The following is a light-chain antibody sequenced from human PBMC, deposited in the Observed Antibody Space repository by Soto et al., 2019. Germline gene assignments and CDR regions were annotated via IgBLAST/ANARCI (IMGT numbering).Light chain of an antibody. Sequence: DVRLTQSPSSLSASVGDRVTITCRANQTISFFLSWYQQRPGRATKLLIYGASNLLSGVPSRFTGSRSGTEFTLVISSLQVDDFATYYCQEALNEPWTFGQGTKVDIK. CDR3: QEALNEPWT. CDR1: QTISFF. J-gene: IGKJ1*01. CDR2: GAS. V-gene: IGKV1-39*01.